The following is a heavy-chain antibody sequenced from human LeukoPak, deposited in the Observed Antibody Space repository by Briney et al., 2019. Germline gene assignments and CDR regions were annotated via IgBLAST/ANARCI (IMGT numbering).Heavy chain of an antibody. CDR2: IFPGNSNT. Sequence: GESLKISCKASGYSFSSSWIGWVRQMPGKGLEWMGLIFPGNSNTQYTPSFQGQVTISVDTSITTAYPQWASLKASDTAMYYCASLTQSQEFDYWGQGTLVTVSS. V-gene: IGHV5-51*01. D-gene: IGHD3-9*01. J-gene: IGHJ4*02. CDR3: ASLTQSQEFDY. CDR1: GYSFSSSW.